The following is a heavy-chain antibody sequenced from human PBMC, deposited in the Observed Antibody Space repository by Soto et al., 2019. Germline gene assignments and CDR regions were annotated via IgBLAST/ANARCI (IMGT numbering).Heavy chain of an antibody. CDR1: GFTFSSYG. CDR2: ISYDGSNK. J-gene: IGHJ2*01. D-gene: IGHD3-22*01. V-gene: IGHV3-30*18. CDR3: AKDGRGGSDYYDSSGYYYSWYFDL. Sequence: QVQLVESGGGVVQPGRSLRLSCAASGFTFSSYGMHWVRQAPGKGLEWVAVISYDGSNKYYADSVKGRFTISRDNSKNTLYLKMNSLRAEDTAVYYCAKDGRGGSDYYDSSGYYYSWYFDLWGRGTLVTVSS.